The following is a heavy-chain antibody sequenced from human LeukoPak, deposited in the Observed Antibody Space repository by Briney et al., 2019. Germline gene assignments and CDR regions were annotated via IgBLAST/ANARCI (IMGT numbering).Heavy chain of an antibody. D-gene: IGHD6-13*01. CDR1: GGTFASFA. Sequence: ASVKVSCKASGGTFASFAISWVRQAPGQGLEWMGWISAYNGNTNYAQKLQGRVTMTTDTSTSTAYMELRSLRSDDTAVYYCARERIAAAGTRYNWFDPWGQGTLVTVSS. V-gene: IGHV1-18*01. J-gene: IGHJ5*02. CDR2: ISAYNGNT. CDR3: ARERIAAAGTRYNWFDP.